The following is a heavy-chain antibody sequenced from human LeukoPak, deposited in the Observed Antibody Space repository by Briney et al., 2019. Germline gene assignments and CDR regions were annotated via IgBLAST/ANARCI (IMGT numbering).Heavy chain of an antibody. J-gene: IGHJ4*02. D-gene: IGHD5-12*01. CDR1: GHTFTSYG. CDR2: ISAYNGNT. Sequence: ASVKVSCKASGHTFTSYGISWVRQAPGQGLEWMGWISAYNGNTNYAQKLQGRVTMTTDTSTSTAYMELRSLRSNDTAVYYCARARYSGYDGDLDYWGQGTLVTVSS. CDR3: ARARYSGYDGDLDY. V-gene: IGHV1-18*01.